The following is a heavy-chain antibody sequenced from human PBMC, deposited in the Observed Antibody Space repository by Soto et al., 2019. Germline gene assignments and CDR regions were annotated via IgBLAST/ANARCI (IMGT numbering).Heavy chain of an antibody. V-gene: IGHV3-9*01. Sequence: EVQLVESGGGLVQPGRSRRLSCAASGFPFDDSAMHWVRQAPGKGLEWVSGISWNSGSIGYADSVKGRCTISRDNAKNSLYLQMNSLRAEDTALYYCAKSSGRLFRSYYSDSSCSCTFDYWGQGTQVTGSS. CDR3: AKSSGRLFRSYYSDSSCSCTFDY. J-gene: IGHJ4*02. CDR2: ISWNSGSI. CDR1: GFPFDDSA. D-gene: IGHD3-22*01.